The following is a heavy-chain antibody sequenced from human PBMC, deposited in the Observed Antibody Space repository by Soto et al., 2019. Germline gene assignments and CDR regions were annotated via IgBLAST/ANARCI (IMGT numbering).Heavy chain of an antibody. Sequence: SETLSLTCAVYGGSFSGYYWSWIRQPPGKGLEWIGEINHSGSTNYNPSLKSRVTISVDTSKNQFSLKLSSVTAADTAVYYCARGAINSSTSHVGLDYWGQGTLVTVSS. V-gene: IGHV4-34*01. CDR1: GGSFSGYY. D-gene: IGHD2-2*01. J-gene: IGHJ4*02. CDR2: INHSGST. CDR3: ARGAINSSTSHVGLDY.